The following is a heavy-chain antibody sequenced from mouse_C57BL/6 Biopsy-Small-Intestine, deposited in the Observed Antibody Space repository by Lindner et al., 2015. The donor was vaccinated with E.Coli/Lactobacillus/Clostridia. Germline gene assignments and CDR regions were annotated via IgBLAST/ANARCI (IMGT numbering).Heavy chain of an antibody. J-gene: IGHJ4*01. V-gene: IGHV1-84*02. CDR2: INAGHGNA. CDR1: GYTFSSYT. D-gene: IGHD2-4*01. Sequence: SVKVSCKASGYTFSSYTMHWVRQAPGQGLEWMGWINAGHGNAKYSQKFQGRVTITWDTSARTAYMELSSLRSEDTAMYYCAGSNYADHVAGYWGQGTLVTVSS. CDR3: AGSNYADHVAGY.